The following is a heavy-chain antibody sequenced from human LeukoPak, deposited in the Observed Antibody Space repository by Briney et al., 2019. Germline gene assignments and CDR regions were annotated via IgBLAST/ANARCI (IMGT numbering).Heavy chain of an antibody. CDR3: ARGGKPGYSSSWYWFDP. Sequence: PSQTLSLTCAVSGGSISSGGYSWSWIRQPPGKGLEWIGYIYHSGSTYYNPSLKSRVTISVDRSKNQFSLKLSSVTAADTAVYYCARGGKPGYSSSWYWFDPWGQGTLVTVSS. V-gene: IGHV4-30-2*01. D-gene: IGHD6-13*01. J-gene: IGHJ5*02. CDR2: IYHSGST. CDR1: GGSISSGGYS.